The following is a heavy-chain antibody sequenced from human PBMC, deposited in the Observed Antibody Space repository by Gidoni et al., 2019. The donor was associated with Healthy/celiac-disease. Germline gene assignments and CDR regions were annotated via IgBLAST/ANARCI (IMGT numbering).Heavy chain of an antibody. V-gene: IGHV4-34*01. Sequence: QVQLQQWGAGLLKPSEPLSLTCAVYGGPFSGYYWSWIRQPPGKGLEWIGEINHSGSTNYNPSLKSRVTISVDTSKNQFSLKLSSVTAADTAVYYCARGTAAKRPRYYYYGMDVWGQGTTVTVSS. CDR3: ARGTAAKRPRYYYYGMDV. D-gene: IGHD2-2*01. CDR1: GGPFSGYY. CDR2: INHSGST. J-gene: IGHJ6*02.